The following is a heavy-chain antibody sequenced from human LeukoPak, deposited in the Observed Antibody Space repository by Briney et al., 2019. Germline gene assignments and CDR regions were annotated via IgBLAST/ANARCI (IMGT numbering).Heavy chain of an antibody. CDR2: MNPNSGNT. Sequence: ASVKVSCKASGYTFTSYDINWVRQATGQGLEWMGWMNPNSGNTGYAQKFQGRVTMTRNTSISTAYVELSSLRSEDTAVYYCARVGYSYGRGGPNWFDPWGQGTLVTVSS. D-gene: IGHD5-18*01. J-gene: IGHJ5*02. CDR3: ARVGYSYGRGGPNWFDP. CDR1: GYTFTSYD. V-gene: IGHV1-8*01.